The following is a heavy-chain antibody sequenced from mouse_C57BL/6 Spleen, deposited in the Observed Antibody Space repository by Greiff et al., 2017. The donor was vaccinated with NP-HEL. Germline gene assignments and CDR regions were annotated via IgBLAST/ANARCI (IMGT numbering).Heavy chain of an antibody. CDR3: ARWGYYYGSSWFAY. J-gene: IGHJ3*01. CDR2: IYPGDGDT. Sequence: QVQLQQSGAELVKPGASVKISCKASGYAFSSYWMNWVKQRPGKGLEWIGQIYPGDGDTNYTGKFKGKATLTADKSSSTAYMQLSSLTSEDSAVYFCARWGYYYGSSWFAYWGQGTLVTVSA. CDR1: GYAFSSYW. V-gene: IGHV1-80*01. D-gene: IGHD1-1*01.